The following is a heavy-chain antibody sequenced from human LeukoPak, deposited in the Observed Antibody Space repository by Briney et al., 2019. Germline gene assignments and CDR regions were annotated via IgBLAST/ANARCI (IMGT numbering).Heavy chain of an antibody. J-gene: IGHJ4*02. CDR3: ARGGPAAGRFDY. CDR2: IYSRGDT. V-gene: IGHV3-66*01. D-gene: IGHD6-13*01. CDR1: EFIVSINY. Sequence: QAGGSLRLSCAASEFIVSINYMTWVRQAPGKGLEWVSLIYSRGDTKYADSVKGRFTISRDNSKNTLYLQMNSLRAEDTAVYYCARGGPAAGRFDYWGQGTLVTVSS.